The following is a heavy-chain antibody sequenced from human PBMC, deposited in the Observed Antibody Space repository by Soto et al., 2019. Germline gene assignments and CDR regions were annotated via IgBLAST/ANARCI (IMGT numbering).Heavy chain of an antibody. CDR1: GFTFSDYN. Sequence: VGSLRISCVASGFTFSDYNMNWLRQTPGKGLEWVSSIASRSNYIYYADSLKGRFTVSRDNARNSLYLQVDNLRAEDTAVYYCARNRRIAVEMDVWGQGTTV. D-gene: IGHD2-21*01. J-gene: IGHJ6*02. CDR2: IASRSNYI. CDR3: ARNRRIAVEMDV. V-gene: IGHV3-21*01.